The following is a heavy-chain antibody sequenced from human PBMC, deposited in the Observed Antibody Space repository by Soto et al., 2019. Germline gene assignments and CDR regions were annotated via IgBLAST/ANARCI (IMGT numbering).Heavy chain of an antibody. CDR1: GGSFSGYY. J-gene: IGHJ6*02. V-gene: IGHV4-34*01. Sequence: NPSETLSLTCAVYGGSFSGYYWSWIRQPPGKGLEWIGEINHSGSTNYNPSLKSRVTISVDTSKNQFSLKLSSVTAADTAVYYCARVGLGYCSSTSCYTGFDYYGMDVWGQGTTVTVSS. CDR3: ARVGLGYCSSTSCYTGFDYYGMDV. CDR2: INHSGST. D-gene: IGHD2-2*02.